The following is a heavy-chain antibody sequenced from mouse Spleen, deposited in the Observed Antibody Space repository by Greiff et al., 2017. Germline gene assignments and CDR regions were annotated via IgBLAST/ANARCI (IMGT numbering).Heavy chain of an antibody. D-gene: IGHD2-2*01. Sequence: VQLQQPGAELVRPGSSVKLSCKASGYTFTSYWMDWVKQRPGQGLEWIGNIYPSDSETHYNQKFKDKATLTVDKSSSTAYMQLSSLTSEDSAVYYCARGYYGYDDWFAYWGQGTLVTVSA. CDR2: IYPSDSET. J-gene: IGHJ3*01. V-gene: IGHV1-61*01. CDR3: ARGYYGYDDWFAY. CDR1: GYTFTSYW.